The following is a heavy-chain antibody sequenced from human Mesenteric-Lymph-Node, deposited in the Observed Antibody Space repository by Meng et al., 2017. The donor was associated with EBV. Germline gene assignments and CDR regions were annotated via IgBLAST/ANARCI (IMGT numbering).Heavy chain of an antibody. CDR3: VRDHRTLTGSLDP. V-gene: IGHV1-2*06. CDR2: INPNSGGT. Sequence: QVQRVQCGAGVKKPGASVKVSCKASGYTFIAYYMHWVRQAPGQGLEWMGRINPNSGGTNYAEKFQDRVTMTRDTSISTVYMELSGLRSDDTAVYYCVRDHRTLTGSLDPWGQGTLVTVSS. CDR1: GYTFIAYY. J-gene: IGHJ5*02. D-gene: IGHD3-9*01.